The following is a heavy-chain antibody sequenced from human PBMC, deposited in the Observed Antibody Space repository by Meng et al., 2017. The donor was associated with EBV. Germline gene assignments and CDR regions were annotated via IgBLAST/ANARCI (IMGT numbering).Heavy chain of an antibody. Sequence: QVHRGQSGAEVRKPGASVKVSCKASGYTFTSYGISWVRQAPGQGLEWMGWISAYNGNTNYAQKLQGRVTMTTDTSTSTAYMELRSLRSDDTAVYYCARDGRLYDTPSPFDYWGQGTLVTVSS. CDR3: ARDGRLYDTPSPFDY. V-gene: IGHV1-18*01. D-gene: IGHD3-22*01. CDR1: GYTFTSYG. CDR2: ISAYNGNT. J-gene: IGHJ4*02.